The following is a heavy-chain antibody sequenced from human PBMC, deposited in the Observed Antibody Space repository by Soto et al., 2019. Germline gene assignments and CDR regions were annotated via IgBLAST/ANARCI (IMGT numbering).Heavy chain of an antibody. CDR2: IYDTGISGYTPST. Sequence: SLTCTVSGGSITSSYWSWIRRPPGKGLEWIAYIYDTGISGYTPSTSYNPSLKSRVTMSVDTSKSQFSPKLTSVTAADTAVYYCARGEDAFFYYGLDFWGQGITVAVSS. CDR1: GGSITSSY. J-gene: IGHJ6*02. CDR3: ARGEDAFFYYGLDF. V-gene: IGHV4-59*01.